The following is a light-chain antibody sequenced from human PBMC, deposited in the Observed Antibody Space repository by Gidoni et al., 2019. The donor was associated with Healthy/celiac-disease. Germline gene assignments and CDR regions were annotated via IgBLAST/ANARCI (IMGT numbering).Light chain of an antibody. J-gene: IGKJ4*01. CDR1: QGISSS. CDR3: QQLNSYPF. CDR2: AAS. V-gene: IGKV1-9*01. Sequence: DIQLTQSPSFLSASVGDRVTITCRASQGISSSLAWYQQKPGKAPKLLIYAASTLQSGVPSRFSGSGSGTEFTLTISSLQPEDFATYYCQQLNSYPFFGGGTKVEIK.